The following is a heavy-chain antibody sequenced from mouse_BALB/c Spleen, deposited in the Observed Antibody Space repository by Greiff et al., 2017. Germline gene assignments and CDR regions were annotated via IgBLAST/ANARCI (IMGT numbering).Heavy chain of an antibody. CDR2: IYPGDGDT. V-gene: IGHV1-87*01. D-gene: IGHD2-1*01. J-gene: IGHJ1*01. Sequence: VQLQQSGAELARPGASVKLSCKASGYTFTSYWMQWVKQRPGQGLEWIGAIYPGDGDTRYTQKFKGKATLTADKSSSTAYMQLSSLASEDSAVYYCARGGIYYGNYVYFDVWGAGTTVTVSS. CDR3: ARGGIYYGNYVYFDV. CDR1: GYTFTSYW.